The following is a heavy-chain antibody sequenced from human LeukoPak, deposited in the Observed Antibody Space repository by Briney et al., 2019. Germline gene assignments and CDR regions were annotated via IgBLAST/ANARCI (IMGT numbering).Heavy chain of an antibody. J-gene: IGHJ4*02. CDR2: IWYDGSNE. CDR3: AKDVGAAAGIDY. Sequence: GRSLRLSCAASGFTFSSYGMHWVRQAPGKGLEWVAVIWYDGSNEYYADSVKGRFTISRDNSKNTLYLQMNSLRAEDTAVYYCAKDVGAAAGIDYWGQGTLVTVSS. CDR1: GFTFSSYG. V-gene: IGHV3-33*06. D-gene: IGHD6-13*01.